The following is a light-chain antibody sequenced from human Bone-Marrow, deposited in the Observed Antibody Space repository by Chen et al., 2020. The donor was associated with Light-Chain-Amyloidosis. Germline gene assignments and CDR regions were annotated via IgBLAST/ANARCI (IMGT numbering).Light chain of an antibody. J-gene: IGKJ4*01. CDR2: GSS. CDR1: QTISSNY. Sequence: EIVLTQSPGTLSLSPGEGANLSCRASQTISSNYLTRYQQKFGQAPRLLLYGSSSRATGIPARFTGSGSGTDFTLTINRLEPEDFAMYYCQQYGTSPLTFGGGTKVEIK. V-gene: IGKV3-20*01. CDR3: QQYGTSPLT.